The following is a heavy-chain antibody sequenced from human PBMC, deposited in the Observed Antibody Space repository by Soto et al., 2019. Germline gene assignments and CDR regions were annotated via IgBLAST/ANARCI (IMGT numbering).Heavy chain of an antibody. CDR2: IWYDGSNK. CDR3: ARELAPTPPSSSPIDY. J-gene: IGHJ4*02. V-gene: IGHV3-33*01. D-gene: IGHD6-6*01. Sequence: GGSLRLSCAASGFTFSSYGMHWVRQAPGKGLEWVAVIWYDGSNKYYADSVKGRFTISRDNSKNTLYLQMNSLRAEDTAVYYCARELAPTPPSSSPIDYWGQGTLVTVSS. CDR1: GFTFSSYG.